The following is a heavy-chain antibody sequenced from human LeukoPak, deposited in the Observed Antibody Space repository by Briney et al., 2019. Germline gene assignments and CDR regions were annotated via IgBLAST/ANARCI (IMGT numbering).Heavy chain of an antibody. CDR1: GDSISRYY. D-gene: IGHD3-16*02. J-gene: IGHJ4*02. CDR3: ARVQLSNNYFDY. Sequence: PSETLSLTCTVSGDSISRYYWSWIRQPPGKGLEWIGYIYYSVSTSYNPSLKSRVTISADTSKNQFSLRLSSVTAADTAVYYCARVQLSNNYFDYCGQGTLVTVSS. CDR2: IYYSVST. V-gene: IGHV4-59*01.